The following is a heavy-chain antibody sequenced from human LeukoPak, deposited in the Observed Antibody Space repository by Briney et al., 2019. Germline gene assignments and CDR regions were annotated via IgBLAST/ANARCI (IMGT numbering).Heavy chain of an antibody. Sequence: GGSLRLFCAASGFTFSSYWMSWVRQAPGKGLEWVANIKQDGSEKYYVDSVKGRFTISRDNAKNSLYLQMNSLRAEDTAVYYCARDMSSGWYDYWGQGTLVTVSS. V-gene: IGHV3-7*03. CDR2: IKQDGSEK. CDR1: GFTFSSYW. CDR3: ARDMSSGWYDY. J-gene: IGHJ4*02. D-gene: IGHD6-19*01.